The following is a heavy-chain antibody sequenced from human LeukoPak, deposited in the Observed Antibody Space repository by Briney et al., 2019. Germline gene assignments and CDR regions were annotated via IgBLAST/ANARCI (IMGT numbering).Heavy chain of an antibody. Sequence: ASVKVSCKASGGTFSSYAISWVRQAPGQGLEWMGWINPNSGGTNYAQKFQGKVTMTRDTSISTAYMELSRLRSDDTTVYYCARARITVFGVDTPFDYWGQGTLVTVSS. J-gene: IGHJ4*02. D-gene: IGHD3-3*01. V-gene: IGHV1-2*02. CDR2: INPNSGGT. CDR1: GGTFSSYA. CDR3: ARARITVFGVDTPFDY.